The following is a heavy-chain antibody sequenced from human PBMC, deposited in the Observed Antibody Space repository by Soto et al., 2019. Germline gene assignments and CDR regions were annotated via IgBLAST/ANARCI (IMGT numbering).Heavy chain of an antibody. Sequence: EEQLLESGGGLVQPGGSLRLSCAASGFTFGSYAMRWVRQAPGKGREWVSAISGSGGSTYYAESVKGRFTISRDNSKNTLYLQMNSLRAEDTAVYYCAKDRSDSSGPQGYWGQGTLVTVSS. CDR2: ISGSGGST. D-gene: IGHD6-19*01. J-gene: IGHJ4*02. V-gene: IGHV3-23*01. CDR3: AKDRSDSSGPQGY. CDR1: GFTFGSYA.